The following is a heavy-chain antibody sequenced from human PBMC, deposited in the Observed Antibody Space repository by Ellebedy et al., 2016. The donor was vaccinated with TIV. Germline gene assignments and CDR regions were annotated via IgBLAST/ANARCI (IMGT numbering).Heavy chain of an antibody. CDR2: IKEDETQK. D-gene: IGHD1-14*01. J-gene: IGHJ4*02. Sequence: PGGSLRLSCAASGLTFSNYWMTWVRQAPGKELEWVANIKEDETQKYYVDSVRGRFTISRDNAKNSVYLQMDILRAEDTAVYYCAATGRREPHPEYWGQGTLVTVSS. V-gene: IGHV3-7*03. CDR1: GLTFSNYW. CDR3: AATGRREPHPEY.